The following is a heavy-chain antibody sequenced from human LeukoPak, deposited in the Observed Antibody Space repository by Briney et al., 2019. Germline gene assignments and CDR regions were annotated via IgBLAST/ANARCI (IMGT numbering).Heavy chain of an antibody. CDR2: ISSSSSYI. V-gene: IGHV3-21*04. D-gene: IGHD3-3*01. CDR3: ARGIFGVVIIRGPYYGMDV. J-gene: IGHJ6*02. Sequence: AGGSLRLSCAASGFTFSSYSMNWVRQAPGRGLEWVSSISSSSSYIYYADSVKGRFTISRDNAKNSLYLQMNSLRAEDTAVYYCARGIFGVVIIRGPYYGMDVWGQGTTVTVSS. CDR1: GFTFSSYS.